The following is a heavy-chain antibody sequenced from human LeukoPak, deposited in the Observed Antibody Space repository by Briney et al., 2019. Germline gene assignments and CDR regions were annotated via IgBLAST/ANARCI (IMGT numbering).Heavy chain of an antibody. D-gene: IGHD6-13*01. Sequence: GGSLRLSCAASGFTFSSYSMSWVRQAPGKGLEWVANIKQDGSEKYYVDSVKGRFTISRDNAKNSLYLQMNSLRAEDTAVYYCARVAGSFDPWGQGTLVTVSS. CDR1: GFTFSSYS. CDR2: IKQDGSEK. J-gene: IGHJ5*02. V-gene: IGHV3-7*01. CDR3: ARVAGSFDP.